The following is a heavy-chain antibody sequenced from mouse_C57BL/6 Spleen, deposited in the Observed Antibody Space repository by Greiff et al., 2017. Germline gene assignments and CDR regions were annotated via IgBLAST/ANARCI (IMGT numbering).Heavy chain of an antibody. CDR3: ASYYYGSREYYFDY. J-gene: IGHJ2*01. CDR1: GYAFSSYW. V-gene: IGHV1-80*01. Sequence: QVQLKQSGAELVKPGASVKISCKASGYAFSSYWMNWVKQRPGKGLEWIGQIYPGDGDTNYNGKFKGKATLTADKSSSTAYMQLSSLTSEDSAVYFCASYYYGSREYYFDYWGQGTTLTVSS. CDR2: IYPGDGDT. D-gene: IGHD1-1*01.